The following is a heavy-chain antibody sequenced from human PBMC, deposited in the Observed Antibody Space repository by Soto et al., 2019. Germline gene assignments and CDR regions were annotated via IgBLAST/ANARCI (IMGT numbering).Heavy chain of an antibody. J-gene: IGHJ4*02. Sequence: GGSLRLSCAASGFTFSSYAMSWVRQAPGKGLEWVSAISGSGGSTYYADSVKGRFTISRDNSKNTLYLQMNSLRAEDTAVYYCAKISGHDSSDPDPYYFDYWGQGTLVTVSS. CDR1: GFTFSSYA. CDR3: AKISGHDSSDPDPYYFDY. V-gene: IGHV3-23*01. CDR2: ISGSGGST. D-gene: IGHD3-22*01.